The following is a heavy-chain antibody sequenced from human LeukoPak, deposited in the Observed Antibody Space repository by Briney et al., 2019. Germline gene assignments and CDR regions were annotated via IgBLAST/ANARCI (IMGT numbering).Heavy chain of an antibody. V-gene: IGHV5-51*01. D-gene: IGHD1-26*01. CDR1: GYNFNTWW. Sequence: GESLKISCKASGYNFNTWWIGWVRQTAGKDLEWIGLIHPADSTIRYSPSFEGQATISADTSTDTAYLQWTGLKASDTGIYYCARRHSNSWIADSWGQGTLVAVSS. CDR3: ARRHSNSWIADS. J-gene: IGHJ5*01. CDR2: IHPADSTI.